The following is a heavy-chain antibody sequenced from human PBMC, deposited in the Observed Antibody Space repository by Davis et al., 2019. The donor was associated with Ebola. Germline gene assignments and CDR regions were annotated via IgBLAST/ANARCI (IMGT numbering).Heavy chain of an antibody. V-gene: IGHV3-23*01. CDR3: ARVDDGSSDPHYFDY. Sequence: PGGSLRLSCAASGFTFSSYAMSWVRQAPGKGLEWVSAISGSGGSTYYADSVKGRFTISRDNSKNTLYLQMNSLRAEDTAVYYCARVDDGSSDPHYFDYWGQGTLVTVSS. CDR1: GFTFSSYA. CDR2: ISGSGGST. D-gene: IGHD1-26*01. J-gene: IGHJ4*02.